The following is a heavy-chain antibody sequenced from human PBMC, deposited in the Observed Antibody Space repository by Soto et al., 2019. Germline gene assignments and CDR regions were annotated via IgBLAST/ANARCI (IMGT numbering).Heavy chain of an antibody. Sequence: GSLRLSCAASGFTFSDYYMTWTRQAPGKGLEWVSYISSSGSTIYYADSVKGRFTISRDNAKNSLYLQMNSLRAEDTAVYYCARDRRHYYDSSGYYDWFDPWGQGTLVTVSS. D-gene: IGHD3-22*01. J-gene: IGHJ5*02. CDR3: ARDRRHYYDSSGYYDWFDP. CDR1: GFTFSDYY. V-gene: IGHV3-11*01. CDR2: ISSSGSTI.